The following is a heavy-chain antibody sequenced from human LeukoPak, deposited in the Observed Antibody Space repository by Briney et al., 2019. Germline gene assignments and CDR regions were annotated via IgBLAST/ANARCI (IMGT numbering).Heavy chain of an antibody. V-gene: IGHV1-8*03. D-gene: IGHD3-3*02. J-gene: IGHJ5*02. CDR2: MNPNSGNT. Sequence: ASVKVSCKASGYTSTSYDINWVRQATGQGLEWMGWMNPNSGNTGYAQKFQGRVTITRNTSISTAYMELSSLRSEDTAVYYCARVSHSFNWFDPWGQGTLVTVSS. CDR3: ARVSHSFNWFDP. CDR1: GYTSTSYD.